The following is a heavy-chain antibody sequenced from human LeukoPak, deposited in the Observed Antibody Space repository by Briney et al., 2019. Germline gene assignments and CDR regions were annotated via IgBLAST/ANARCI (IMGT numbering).Heavy chain of an antibody. CDR1: GYTLNVYY. CDR2: INANSGDT. J-gene: IGHJ5*02. CDR3: ARGIRRSSGNYYGDNWFDP. D-gene: IGHD1-26*01. Sequence: GASVKVSCKASGYTLNVYYMHWVRQAPGQGLEWMGWINANSGDTNYAQKFQGRVTMTRDTSISTVYMELNRLRSDDTAVYYCARGIRRSSGNYYGDNWFDPWGQGTLVTVSS. V-gene: IGHV1-2*02.